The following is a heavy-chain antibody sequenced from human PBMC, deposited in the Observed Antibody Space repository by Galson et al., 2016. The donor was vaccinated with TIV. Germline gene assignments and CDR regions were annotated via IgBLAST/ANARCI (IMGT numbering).Heavy chain of an antibody. Sequence: SVKVSCKASGGTFFSSYAISWVRQAPGQGLEWMGRIIPIFRTANYAQKFQGRATITADESTSTAYMELRSLRSEDTAAYYCARDRGPGTYCGGDCYPDYWGQGTLVTVSS. D-gene: IGHD2-21*02. J-gene: IGHJ4*02. CDR1: GGTFFSSYA. V-gene: IGHV1-69*13. CDR3: ARDRGPGTYCGGDCYPDY. CDR2: IIPIFRTA.